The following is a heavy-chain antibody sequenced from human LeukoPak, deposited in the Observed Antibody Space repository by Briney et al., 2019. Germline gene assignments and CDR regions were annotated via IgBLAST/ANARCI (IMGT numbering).Heavy chain of an antibody. CDR3: AETGSMGLRIDY. V-gene: IGHV4-39*07. Sequence: PSETLSLTCTVSGGSISSSGYYWGWIRQPPGKGLEWIGSLCYGVVTYYNPSLKSRVTISVDTSKNRFSLKLSSVTAADTAVYYCAETGSMGLRIDYWGRGTLVTVSS. J-gene: IGHJ4*02. D-gene: IGHD7-27*01. CDR1: GGSISSSGYY. CDR2: LCYGVVT.